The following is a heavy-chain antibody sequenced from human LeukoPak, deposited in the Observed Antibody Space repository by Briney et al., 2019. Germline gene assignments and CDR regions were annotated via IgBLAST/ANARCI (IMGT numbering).Heavy chain of an antibody. V-gene: IGHV3-48*04. J-gene: IGHJ4*02. Sequence: GGSLRLSCAASGFTFSRYSMNWVRQAPGKGLEWVSYISSSSSTIYYADSVKGRFTISRDNAKNSLYLQMNSLRAEDTAVYYCARDSRLVPASSSHYFDYWGQGTLVTVSS. CDR1: GFTFSRYS. CDR2: ISSSSSTI. D-gene: IGHD2-2*01. CDR3: ARDSRLVPASSSHYFDY.